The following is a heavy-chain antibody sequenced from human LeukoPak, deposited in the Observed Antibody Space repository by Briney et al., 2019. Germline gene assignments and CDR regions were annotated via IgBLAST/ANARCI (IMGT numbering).Heavy chain of an antibody. J-gene: IGHJ3*02. CDR1: GYTFTGYY. CDR2: INPNSGGT. D-gene: IGHD4-17*01. V-gene: IGHV1-2*02. CDR3: ARAYGTKGAFDI. Sequence: ASVKVSCKASGYTFTGYYMHWVRQAPGQGLEWMGWINPNSGGTNYAQKFQGRVTMTRDTSISTAYMELSRLRSDDTAVYYCARAYGTKGAFDIWGQGTMVTVSS.